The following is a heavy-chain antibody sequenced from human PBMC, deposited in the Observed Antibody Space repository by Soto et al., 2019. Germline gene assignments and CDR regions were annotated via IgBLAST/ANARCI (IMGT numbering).Heavy chain of an antibody. CDR1: GFTFSSYE. D-gene: IGHD1-26*01. CDR2: ISSSGSTI. J-gene: IGHJ4*02. V-gene: IGHV3-48*03. CDR3: ARESDSGSYVRTFVY. Sequence: EVQLVESGGGLVQPGGSLRLSCAASGFTFSSYEMNWVRQAPGKGLEWVSYISSSGSTIYYADSVKGRFTISRDNAKNSLYLQMNSLRAEDTAVYYCARESDSGSYVRTFVYWGKGTLVTVSS.